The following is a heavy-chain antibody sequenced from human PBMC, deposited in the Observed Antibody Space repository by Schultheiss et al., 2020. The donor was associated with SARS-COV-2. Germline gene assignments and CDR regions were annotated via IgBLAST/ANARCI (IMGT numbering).Heavy chain of an antibody. CDR2: ISSSGSTI. CDR3: ARGSPTPVLDAFDI. CDR1: GFTFSNAW. J-gene: IGHJ3*02. D-gene: IGHD3/OR15-3a*01. V-gene: IGHV3-11*04. Sequence: GGSLRLSCAASGFTFSNAWMSWVRQAPGKGLEWVSYISSSGSTIYYADSVKGRFTISRDNAKNSLYLQMNSLRAEDTAVYYCARGSPTPVLDAFDIWGQGTMVTVSS.